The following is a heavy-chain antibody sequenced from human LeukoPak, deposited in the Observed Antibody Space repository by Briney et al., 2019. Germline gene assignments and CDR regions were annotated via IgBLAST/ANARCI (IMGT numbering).Heavy chain of an antibody. V-gene: IGHV3-21*01. CDR1: EFDFNSYS. J-gene: IGHJ4*02. Sequence: GGSLRLSCVGSEFDFNSYSLNWIRQAPGKGLEWVSSISSTTKYIYYADSVKGRFTISRDNAKNSLFLEMTSLRADDTAVYYCAAVIDYWGQGTLVTVSS. CDR3: AAVIDY. CDR2: ISSTTKYI.